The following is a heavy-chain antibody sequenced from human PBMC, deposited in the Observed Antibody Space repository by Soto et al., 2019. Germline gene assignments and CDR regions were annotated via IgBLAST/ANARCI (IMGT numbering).Heavy chain of an antibody. CDR3: ARCGGSGYYCGGGDAFDI. CDR1: GFTFSSYW. CDR2: IKQDGSDK. D-gene: IGHD3-22*01. Sequence: GGSLRLSCAASGFTFSSYWMSWVRQAPGKGLEWVANIKQDGSDKYYVDSVKGRFTISRDNARNSLSLQMNSLRAEDTAVYYCARCGGSGYYCGGGDAFDIWGQGTMVTVSS. J-gene: IGHJ3*02. V-gene: IGHV3-7*01.